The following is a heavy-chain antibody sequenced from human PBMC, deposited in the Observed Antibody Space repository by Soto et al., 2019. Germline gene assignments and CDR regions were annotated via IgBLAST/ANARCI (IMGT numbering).Heavy chain of an antibody. Sequence: QVQLQQWGAGLLKPSETLSLTCAVYGGFVSSGSYYWSWIRQTPGKGLEWIGEMSHSGGTHCNPCLKSRVTISVDTSKNQFSLKMSSVTAADTALYYCARVERGTATTVVDAFDIWGPGTMVTVSS. J-gene: IGHJ3*02. CDR1: GGFVSSGSYY. V-gene: IGHV4-34*01. CDR2: MSHSGGT. CDR3: ARVERGTATTVVDAFDI. D-gene: IGHD1-1*01.